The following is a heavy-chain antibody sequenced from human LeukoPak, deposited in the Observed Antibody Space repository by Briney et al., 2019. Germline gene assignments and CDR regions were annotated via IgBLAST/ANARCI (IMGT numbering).Heavy chain of an antibody. D-gene: IGHD3-16*01. CDR2: ISGNGVST. CDR3: TKGGRFGVREVYFDY. V-gene: IGHV3-23*01. CDR1: GFTFSSYG. J-gene: IGHJ4*02. Sequence: GGSLRLSCAASGFTFSSYGMRWVRQAPGKGLEWVSGISGNGVSTYYADSVKGRFTISRDMSKNTMYLQMNSLRAEDTAIYYCTKGGRFGVREVYFDYWGQGALVTVSS.